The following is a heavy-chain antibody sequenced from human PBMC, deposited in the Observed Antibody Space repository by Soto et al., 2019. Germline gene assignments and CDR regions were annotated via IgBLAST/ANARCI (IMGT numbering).Heavy chain of an antibody. CDR2: ILALSGTT. J-gene: IGHJ4*02. Sequence: QEQLVQSGAEVKKPGSSVKVSCKASGGTFSYGISWVRRAPGQGLEWMGGILALSGTTKSPQQFQGRVTMTADMSTNTAYMELSSLRSADTPVYYCARQGFSGSYSAYWGQGTLVTVSS. CDR3: ARQGFSGSYSAY. D-gene: IGHD1-26*01. V-gene: IGHV1-69*06. CDR1: GGTFSYG.